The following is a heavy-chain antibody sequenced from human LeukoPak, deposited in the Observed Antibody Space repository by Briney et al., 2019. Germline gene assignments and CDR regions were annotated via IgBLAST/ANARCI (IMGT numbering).Heavy chain of an antibody. CDR2: INHSGST. V-gene: IGHV4-34*01. CDR3: ARRNYYDSSGYYFHYFDY. CDR1: GGSFSDYY. Sequence: PSETLSPTCAVYGGSFSDYYWSWIRQPPGKGLEWIGEINHSGSTNYNPSLKSRVTISVDTSKNQFSLKLSSVTAADTAVYYCARRNYYDSSGYYFHYFDYWGQGTLVTVSS. D-gene: IGHD3-22*01. J-gene: IGHJ4*02.